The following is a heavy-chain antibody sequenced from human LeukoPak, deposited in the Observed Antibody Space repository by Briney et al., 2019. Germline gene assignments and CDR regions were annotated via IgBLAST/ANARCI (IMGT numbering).Heavy chain of an antibody. CDR2: IWYDGSNK. CDR3: ARDREYCGGDCYSDYYYGMDV. Sequence: GGSLRLSCAASGFTFSSYGMHWVRQAPGKGLEWVAVIWYDGSNKYYADSVKGRFTISGDNSKNTLYLQMNSLRAEDTAVYYCARDREYCGGDCYSDYYYGMDVWGKGTTVTVSS. CDR1: GFTFSSYG. D-gene: IGHD2-21*02. V-gene: IGHV3-33*01. J-gene: IGHJ6*04.